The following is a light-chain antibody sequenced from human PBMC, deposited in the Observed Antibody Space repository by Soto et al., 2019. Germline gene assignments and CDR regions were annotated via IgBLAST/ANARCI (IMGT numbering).Light chain of an antibody. J-gene: IGKJ1*01. CDR2: GAS. V-gene: IGKV3-15*01. Sequence: EIVMTQSPATLSVSPWGRATLSCRASQSVSSDLAWYQHKPGQAPRLLIFGASTRPTGIPARFSGSGSGTDFTLTISSLQSEDFAVYYCQQYNNWPLTFGQGTKVDIK. CDR3: QQYNNWPLT. CDR1: QSVSSD.